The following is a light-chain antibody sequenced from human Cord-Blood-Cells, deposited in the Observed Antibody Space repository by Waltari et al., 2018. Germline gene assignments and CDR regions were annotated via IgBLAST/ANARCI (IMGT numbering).Light chain of an antibody. Sequence: QSALTQPASVSGSPGQSITISCTGTSSDVGGYNYVSWYQHHPGKAPKLMIYDVSNRPAGVSNRFSGSKSGNTASLTISGLQAEDEADYDCSAYTSSSTDVVFGGGTKLTVL. J-gene: IGLJ2*01. V-gene: IGLV2-14*03. CDR2: DVS. CDR1: SSDVGGYNY. CDR3: SAYTSSSTDVV.